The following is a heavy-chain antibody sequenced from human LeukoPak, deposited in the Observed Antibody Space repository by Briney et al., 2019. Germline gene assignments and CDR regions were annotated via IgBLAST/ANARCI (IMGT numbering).Heavy chain of an antibody. CDR2: IYYSGST. Sequence: SETLSLTCTVSGGSISSSSYYWGWIRQPPGKGLEWIGSIYYSGSTYYNPSLKSRVTISVDTSKNQFSLKLSSVTAADTAVYYCARPGGDGYNEYYFDYWGQGTLVTVSP. V-gene: IGHV4-39*01. CDR1: GGSISSSSYY. J-gene: IGHJ4*02. D-gene: IGHD5-24*01. CDR3: ARPGGDGYNEYYFDY.